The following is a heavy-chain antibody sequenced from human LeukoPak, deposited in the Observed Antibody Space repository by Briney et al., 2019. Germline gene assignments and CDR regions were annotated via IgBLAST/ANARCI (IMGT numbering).Heavy chain of an antibody. CDR3: ARWGSTSCLDY. CDR2: INPSGGST. CDR1: GYTFTSYY. D-gene: IGHD2-2*01. V-gene: IGHV1-46*01. J-gene: IGHJ4*02. Sequence: ASVKVSCXASGYTFTSYYMHWVRQAHGQGLEWMGIINPSGGSTSYAQRFQGRVTMTRDTSTSTVYMELSSLRSEDTAVYYCARWGSTSCLDYWGQGTLVTVSS.